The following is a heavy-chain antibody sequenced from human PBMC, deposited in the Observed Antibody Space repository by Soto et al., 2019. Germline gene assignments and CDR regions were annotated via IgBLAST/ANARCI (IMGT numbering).Heavy chain of an antibody. V-gene: IGHV5-10-1*01. CDR1: GYSFTIYW. CDR2: IDPSDSYT. D-gene: IGHD1-26*01. Sequence: PGESLKISCKGSGYSFTIYWISWVRQMPGKGLEWMGRIDPSDSYTNYSPSFQGHVTISANKSISTAYLQWSSLKASDTAMYYCARNLASGSSSDYWGQGTLVTVSS. CDR3: ARNLASGSSSDY. J-gene: IGHJ4*02.